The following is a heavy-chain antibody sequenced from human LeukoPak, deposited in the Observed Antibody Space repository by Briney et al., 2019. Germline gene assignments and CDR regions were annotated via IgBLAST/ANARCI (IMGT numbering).Heavy chain of an antibody. CDR2: IRMEVYGGTT. V-gene: IGHV3-49*03. D-gene: IGHD6-13*01. CDR3: TRDLGVAAAVPFYFDY. Sequence: GGSLRLSCTASGFTFGDYAMSWFRQAPGKGLEWVGFIRMEVYGGTTEYAASVKGRFTISRDDSKSIAYLQMNSLKTEDTAVYYCTRDLGVAAAVPFYFDYWGQGTLVTVSS. J-gene: IGHJ4*02. CDR1: GFTFGDYA.